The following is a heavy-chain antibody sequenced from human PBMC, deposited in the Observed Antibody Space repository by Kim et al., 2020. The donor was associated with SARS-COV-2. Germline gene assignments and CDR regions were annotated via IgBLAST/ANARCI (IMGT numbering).Heavy chain of an antibody. D-gene: IGHD3-10*01. J-gene: IGHJ6*02. V-gene: IGHV4-39*01. CDR3: ARHPGMVRGEYYYGMDV. Sequence: LKSRVTISVDTSKNQFSLKLSSVTAADTAVYYCARHPGMVRGEYYYGMDVCGQGTTVTVSS.